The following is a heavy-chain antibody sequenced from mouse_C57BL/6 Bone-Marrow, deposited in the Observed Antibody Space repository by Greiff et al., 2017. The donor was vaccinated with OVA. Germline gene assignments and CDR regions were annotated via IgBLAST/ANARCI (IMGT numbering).Heavy chain of an antibody. CDR2: IYPGNSDT. Sequence: EVQLQQSGTVLARPGASVKMSCKTSGYTFTSYWMHWVKQRPGQGLEWIGAIYPGNSDTSYNQKFKGKAKLTAVTYASTAYMELSSLTNEDSAVYYCTRKAITTVVGYYAMDYWGQGTSVTVSS. V-gene: IGHV1-5*01. CDR1: GYTFTSYW. J-gene: IGHJ4*01. CDR3: TRKAITTVVGYYAMDY. D-gene: IGHD1-1*01.